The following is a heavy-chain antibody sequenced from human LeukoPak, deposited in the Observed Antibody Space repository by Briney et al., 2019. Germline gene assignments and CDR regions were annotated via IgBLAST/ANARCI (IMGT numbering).Heavy chain of an antibody. CDR1: GFTFGDYA. V-gene: IGHV3-30-3*01. Sequence: GGSLRLSCTASGFTFGDYAMSWVRQAPGKGLEWVAVISYDGSNKYYADSVKGRFTISRDNSKNTLYLQMNSLRAEDTAVYYCARVTGSSSPDDYWGQGTLVTVSS. CDR2: ISYDGSNK. D-gene: IGHD6-6*01. CDR3: ARVTGSSSPDDY. J-gene: IGHJ4*02.